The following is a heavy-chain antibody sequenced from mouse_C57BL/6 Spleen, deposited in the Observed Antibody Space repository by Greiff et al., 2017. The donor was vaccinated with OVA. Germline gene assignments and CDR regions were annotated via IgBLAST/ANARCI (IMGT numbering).Heavy chain of an antibody. CDR3: AGYDGYLFAY. J-gene: IGHJ3*01. Sequence: VQLQQSGPELVKPGASVKISCKASGYTFTDYYMNWVKQSHGKSLEWIGDINPNNGGTSYNQKFKGKATLTVDKSSSTAYMELRSLTSEDSAVYYCAGYDGYLFAYWGQGTLVTVSA. CDR2: INPNNGGT. V-gene: IGHV1-26*01. D-gene: IGHD2-3*01. CDR1: GYTFTDYY.